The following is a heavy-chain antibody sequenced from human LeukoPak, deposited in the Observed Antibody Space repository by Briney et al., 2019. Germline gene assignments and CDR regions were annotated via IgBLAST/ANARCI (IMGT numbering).Heavy chain of an antibody. CDR3: ARDNPKQWELLAWDYYYGMDV. J-gene: IGHJ6*02. CDR2: INPNSGGT. CDR1: GGTFSSYA. Sequence: ASVKVSCKASGGTFSSYAISWVRQAPGQGLEWMGWINPNSGGTNYAQKFQGRVTMTRDTSISTAYMELSRLRSDDTAVYYCARDNPKQWELLAWDYYYGMDVWGQGTTVAVSS. D-gene: IGHD1-26*01. V-gene: IGHV1-2*02.